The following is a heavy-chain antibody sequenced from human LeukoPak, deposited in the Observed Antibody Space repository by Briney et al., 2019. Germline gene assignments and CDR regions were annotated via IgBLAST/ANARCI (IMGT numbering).Heavy chain of an antibody. CDR3: ARQPRYATGWYLDF. CDR2: IYPDDSDT. V-gene: IGHV5-51*01. J-gene: IGHJ4*02. D-gene: IGHD2-8*02. CDR1: GYTFTNYW. Sequence: GESLKISCKGSGYTFTNYWIGWVRQMPGKGLEWMGFIYPDDSDTRYSPSFQGQVTFSADKSITTAYLQWSSLKASDSAMYYCARQPRYATGWYLDFWGQGTLVTVSS.